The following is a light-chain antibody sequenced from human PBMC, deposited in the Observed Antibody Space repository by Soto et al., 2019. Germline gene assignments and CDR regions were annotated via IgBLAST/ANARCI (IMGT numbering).Light chain of an antibody. V-gene: IGKV3-20*01. CDR3: QQYATSRT. CDR1: QTVSNNY. Sequence: EIVFTQSPGPLSFSPGEKATPSRRASQTVSNNYLAWYQQKPGQAPRLFIYGASTRATGIPDRFSGSGSGTDFTLTISRLEPEDFAVHYCQQYATSRTFGQGTKVDNK. J-gene: IGKJ1*01. CDR2: GAS.